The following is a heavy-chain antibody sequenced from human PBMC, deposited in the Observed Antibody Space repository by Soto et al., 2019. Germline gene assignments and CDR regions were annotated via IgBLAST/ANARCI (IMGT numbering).Heavy chain of an antibody. CDR3: ARGKGMEENYYYYGMDV. Sequence: ASVKVSCKASGYTFSTYALHWVRQAPGQGLEWMGWINGGNGHTRYSQKFKDRVTISRDTPASTAYMELSGLRSEDTAVYYCARGKGMEENYYYYGMDVWGQGTTVTVSS. J-gene: IGHJ6*02. D-gene: IGHD1-1*01. V-gene: IGHV1-3*01. CDR1: GYTFSTYA. CDR2: INGGNGHT.